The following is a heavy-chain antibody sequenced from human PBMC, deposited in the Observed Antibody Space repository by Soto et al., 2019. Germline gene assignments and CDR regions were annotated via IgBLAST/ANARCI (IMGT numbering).Heavy chain of an antibody. J-gene: IGHJ6*02. V-gene: IGHV3-23*01. CDR1: GFTFSSYA. CDR3: AKNIVVVPAATPAYYYYGMDV. Sequence: EVQLLESGGGLVQPGGSLRLSCAASGFTFSSYAMSWVRQAPGKGLEWVSAISGSGGSTYYADSVKGRFTISRYNSKNTLYLQMNSLRAEDTAVYYCAKNIVVVPAATPAYYYYGMDVWGQGTTVTVSS. CDR2: ISGSGGST. D-gene: IGHD2-2*01.